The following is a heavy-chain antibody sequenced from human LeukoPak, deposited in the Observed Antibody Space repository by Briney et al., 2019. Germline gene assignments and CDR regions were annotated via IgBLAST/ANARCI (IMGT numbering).Heavy chain of an antibody. CDR1: GYTFTGYY. Sequence: ASVKVSCKASGYTFTGYYMHWVRQAPGQGLEWMGWINPNSGGTNYAQKFQGRVTMTRDTSISTAYMELSRPRSDDTAVYYCARDGRVPYSSSSHPFDYWGQGTLVTVSS. V-gene: IGHV1-2*02. CDR2: INPNSGGT. CDR3: ARDGRVPYSSSSHPFDY. J-gene: IGHJ4*02. D-gene: IGHD6-6*01.